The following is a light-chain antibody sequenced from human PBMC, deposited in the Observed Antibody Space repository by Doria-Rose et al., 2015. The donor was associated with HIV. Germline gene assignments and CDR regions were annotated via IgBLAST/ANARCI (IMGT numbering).Light chain of an antibody. CDR2: DVS. V-gene: IGKV3-20*01. CDR3: HQYGTSWT. CDR1: QSFSSTY. J-gene: IGKJ1*01. Sequence: EIVLTQSPGTLSLSPGERATLSCRASQSFSSTYLAWYQQKPGQAPSLLISDVSTRATGIPGRFSASGSGTDFTLTINRLEPEDFALYYCHQYGTSWTFGQGTKVEI.